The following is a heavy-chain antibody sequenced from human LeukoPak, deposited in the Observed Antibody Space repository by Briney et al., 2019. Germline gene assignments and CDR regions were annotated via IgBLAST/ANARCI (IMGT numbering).Heavy chain of an antibody. CDR3: ARDGSDAFDEIDL. V-gene: IGHV4-39*07. J-gene: IGHJ4*02. D-gene: IGHD3-9*01. CDR1: GGSMNSSSYY. CDR2: VYYTGST. Sequence: SETLSLTCSVSGGSMNSSSYYWAWIRQPPGKGPEWIGNVYYTGSTYYKSSLKSRVTISLDMSKNHFSLKLSSVTAADTAVYFCARDGSDAFDEIDLWGQGTLVTVSS.